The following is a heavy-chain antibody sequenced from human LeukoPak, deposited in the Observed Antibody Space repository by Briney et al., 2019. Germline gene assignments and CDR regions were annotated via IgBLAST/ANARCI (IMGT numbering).Heavy chain of an antibody. CDR3: ARTYYDILTSYNPYFDY. J-gene: IGHJ4*02. CDR1: GFTFCSFE. CDR2: ITSTSVST. Sequence: GGSLRLSRAASGFTFCSFEMNWVPPGPGKGLEWVASITSTSVSTYYADSVKGRFTISRDNAKNSLYLQMNSLRAEDTAVYYCARTYYDILTSYNPYFDYWGQGTLVTVSS. V-gene: IGHV3-21*01. D-gene: IGHD3-9*01.